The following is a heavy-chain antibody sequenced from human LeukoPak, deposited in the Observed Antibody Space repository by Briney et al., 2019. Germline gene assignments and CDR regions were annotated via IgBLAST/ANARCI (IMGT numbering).Heavy chain of an antibody. V-gene: IGHV4-59*01. D-gene: IGHD4-11*01. Sequence: SETLSLTCTVSGGSISSYYWSWIRQPPGKGLEWIGYIYYSGSANYNPSLKSRVTISVDTSKNQFSLKLSSVTAADTAVYYCARGPVTTSNCFDPWGQGALVTVSS. CDR3: ARGPVTTSNCFDP. J-gene: IGHJ5*02. CDR2: IYYSGSA. CDR1: GGSISSYY.